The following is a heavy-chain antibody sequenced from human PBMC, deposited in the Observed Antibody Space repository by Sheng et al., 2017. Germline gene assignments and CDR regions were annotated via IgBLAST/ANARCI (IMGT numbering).Heavy chain of an antibody. V-gene: IGHV4-38-2*01. Sequence: QVQLQESGPGLVKPSETLSLTCAVSGYSISSGYYWGWIRQPPGKGLEWIGSIYHSGSTYYNPSLKSRVTISVDTSKNQFSLKLSSVTAADTAVYYCARMPIFPWYTRSNWFDPWGQGTLVTVSS. J-gene: IGHJ5*02. CDR3: ARMPIFPWYTRSNWFDP. CDR1: GYSISSGYY. D-gene: IGHD6-13*01. CDR2: IYHSGST.